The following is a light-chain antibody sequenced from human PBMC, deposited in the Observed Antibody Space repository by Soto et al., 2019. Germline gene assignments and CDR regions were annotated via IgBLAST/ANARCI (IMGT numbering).Light chain of an antibody. CDR3: QQYNNWPLLT. J-gene: IGKJ4*01. Sequence: SLGTVSLSKRERATLSCGASQSVTSNYLAWYQQKPGQAPRLLIFGASIRVKGIPDRFIGSGSGTDFTLTISRLEPEDFAVYYCQQYNNWPLLTFGG. V-gene: IGKV3-20*01. CDR1: QSVTSNY. CDR2: GAS.